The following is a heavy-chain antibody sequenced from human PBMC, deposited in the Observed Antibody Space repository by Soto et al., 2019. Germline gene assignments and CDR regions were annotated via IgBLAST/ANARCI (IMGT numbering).Heavy chain of an antibody. CDR1: GFSLSTSGVG. D-gene: IGHD3-10*01. Sequence: QITLKESGPTLVKPTQTLTLTCTFSGFSLSTSGVGVGWIRQPPGKALEWLALIYWDDDKRYSPSLQSRLTIPNETPKNQVVHIMTNLDPGDTSTYYFAHQGGVREPGGVFDYWGQGTLVTVAS. J-gene: IGHJ4*02. CDR2: IYWDDDK. V-gene: IGHV2-5*02. CDR3: AHQGGVREPGGVFDY.